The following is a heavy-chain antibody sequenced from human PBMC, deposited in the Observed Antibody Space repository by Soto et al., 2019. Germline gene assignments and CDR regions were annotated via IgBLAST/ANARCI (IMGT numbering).Heavy chain of an antibody. Sequence: VGSLRLSCAASGFTFSSSGMHWVRQAPGKGLEWVAVISYDGSNKFYADSVKGRFTISRDNFRNTLYLQMNSLRAEDTAVYYCAKEFHSWNYFDYWGQGTLVTVSS. CDR3: AKEFHSWNYFDY. D-gene: IGHD1-20*01. J-gene: IGHJ4*02. CDR2: ISYDGSNK. CDR1: GFTFSSSG. V-gene: IGHV3-30*18.